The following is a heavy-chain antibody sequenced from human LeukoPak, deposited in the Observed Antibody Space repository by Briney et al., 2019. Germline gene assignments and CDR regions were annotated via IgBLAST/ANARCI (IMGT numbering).Heavy chain of an antibody. V-gene: IGHV1-69*02. Sequence: SVKVSCKASGGTFISYTISWVRQAPGQGLEWMGRIIPILGIANYAQKFQGRVTIAADKSTSTAYMELSSLRSEDTAVYYWARAPGGNAFDYWGQGTLVTVST. J-gene: IGHJ4*02. CDR1: GGTFISYT. D-gene: IGHD4-23*01. CDR3: ARAPGGNAFDY. CDR2: IIPILGIA.